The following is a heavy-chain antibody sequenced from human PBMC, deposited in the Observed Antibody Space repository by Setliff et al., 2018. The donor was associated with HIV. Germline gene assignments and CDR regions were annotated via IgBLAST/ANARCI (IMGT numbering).Heavy chain of an antibody. CDR1: GYTFTDYY. Sequence: ASVKVSCKASGYTFTDYYMHWVQQAPGKGLEWMGRVDPEDGETIYAEKFQGRVTTTADTSTDTAYMELSSLRSEETAVYYCATGRGAAASNAFDIWGQGTMVTVSS. CDR3: ATGRGAAASNAFDI. CDR2: VDPEDGET. J-gene: IGHJ3*02. D-gene: IGHD6-13*01. V-gene: IGHV1-69-2*01.